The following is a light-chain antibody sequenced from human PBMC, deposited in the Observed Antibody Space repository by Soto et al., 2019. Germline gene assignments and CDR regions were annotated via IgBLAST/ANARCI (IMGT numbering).Light chain of an antibody. V-gene: IGKV3-20*01. CDR3: QQYGGSWT. CDR1: QSVSSSY. Sequence: EIVLTQSPGTLSLSPGERATLSCRASQSVSSSYLAWYQQKPGQAPRLVIYGVSARATGIPDRFSGSGSGTDFTLTISRLEPEDSAVYFCQQYGGSWTFGQGTKVEI. J-gene: IGKJ1*01. CDR2: GVS.